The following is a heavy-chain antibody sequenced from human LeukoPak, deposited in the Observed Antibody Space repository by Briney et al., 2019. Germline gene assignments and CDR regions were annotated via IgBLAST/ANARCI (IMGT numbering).Heavy chain of an antibody. CDR2: ISSSGTT. Sequence: PLQTLSLTCTVSGGSINSDNYYWNWIRQPAGKGLEWIGRISSSGTTNYNPSLNGRVTISLDTSKNQFSLMLNSVTAADTAVYYCAREWSFWGQGTKVTVSS. CDR1: GGSINSDNYY. CDR3: AREWSF. D-gene: IGHD3-10*01. V-gene: IGHV4-61*02. J-gene: IGHJ3*01.